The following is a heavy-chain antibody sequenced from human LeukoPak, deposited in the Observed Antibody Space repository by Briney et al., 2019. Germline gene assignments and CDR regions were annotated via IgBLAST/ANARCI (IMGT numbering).Heavy chain of an antibody. CDR1: GFTFSSYA. J-gene: IGHJ4*02. Sequence: GGSLRLSCAASGFTFSSYAMHWVRQAPGKGLEWVAVISYDGSNKYYADSVKGRFTISRDNSKNTLYLQMNSLRAEDTAVYYCAKGLDWNEYFDYWGQGTLVTVSS. V-gene: IGHV3-30*04. D-gene: IGHD1-1*01. CDR3: AKGLDWNEYFDY. CDR2: ISYDGSNK.